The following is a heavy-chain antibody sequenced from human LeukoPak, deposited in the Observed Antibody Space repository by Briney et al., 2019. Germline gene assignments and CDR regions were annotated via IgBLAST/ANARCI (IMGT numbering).Heavy chain of an antibody. CDR1: GGTFSSYA. CDR2: IIPIFGTA. D-gene: IGHD3-10*01. Sequence: SVKVSCKASGGTFSSYAISWVRQAPGQGLEWMGGIIPIFGTANYAQKFQGRVTITADESTSTAYMELSSLRSEDTAVYYCARRSLGGSGSDYNVPYFDYWGQGTLVTVSS. J-gene: IGHJ4*02. CDR3: ARRSLGGSGSDYNVPYFDY. V-gene: IGHV1-69*13.